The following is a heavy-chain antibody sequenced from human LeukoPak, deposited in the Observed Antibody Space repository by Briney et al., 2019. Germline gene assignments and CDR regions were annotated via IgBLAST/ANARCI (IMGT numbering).Heavy chain of an antibody. D-gene: IGHD1-26*01. J-gene: IGHJ3*02. CDR2: ISSSGSTI. CDR1: GFTFSSYE. V-gene: IGHV3-48*03. CDR3: ARDWNSGSYYSAFDI. Sequence: PGGSLRLSCAASGFTFSSYEMNWVRQAPGKGLEWVSYISSSGSTIYYADSVKGRFTISRDNAKNSLYLQMNSLRAEDTAVYYCARDWNSGSYYSAFDIWGQRTMVTVSS.